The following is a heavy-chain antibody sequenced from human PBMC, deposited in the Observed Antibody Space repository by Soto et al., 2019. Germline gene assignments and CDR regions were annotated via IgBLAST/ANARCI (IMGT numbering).Heavy chain of an antibody. V-gene: IGHV3-23*01. D-gene: IGHD2-15*01. CDR2: IESGGST. CDR3: AKDLGPLRLLNYYFYGLDV. Sequence: GGSLRLSCAASGFPFSSYAMSWVRQAPGMGLEWVAVIESGGSTHYADSVKGRFTISRDIPKNMIYLQLHTLRAEDTAVYYCAKDLGPLRLLNYYFYGLDVWGQGTTVTVSS. CDR1: GFPFSSYA. J-gene: IGHJ6*02.